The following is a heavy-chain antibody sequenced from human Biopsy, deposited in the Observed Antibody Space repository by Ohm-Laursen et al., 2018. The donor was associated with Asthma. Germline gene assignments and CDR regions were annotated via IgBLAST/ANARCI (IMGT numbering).Heavy chain of an antibody. J-gene: IGHJ5*02. CDR2: IYYSGST. V-gene: IGHV4-31*03. Sequence: LSLTCTVSGGSINIGDYYWSWIRQHPVKGLEWIAHIYYSGSTYYNPSLKSRVSISLDTSKNQFSLSLTSVTAADTAVYYCARTTYGHDGFDPWGQGTLVTVSS. CDR1: GGSINIGDYY. CDR3: ARTTYGHDGFDP. D-gene: IGHD4-17*01.